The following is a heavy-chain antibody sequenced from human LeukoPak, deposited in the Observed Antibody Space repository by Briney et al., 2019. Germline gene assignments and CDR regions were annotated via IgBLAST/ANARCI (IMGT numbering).Heavy chain of an antibody. CDR1: GDSISTYY. J-gene: IGHJ3*02. V-gene: IGHV4-4*09. CDR2: IHTSGST. CDR3: ARKPPSDAFDI. Sequence: PSETLSLICTVSGDSISTYYWSWIRQPPGKGLEWIGYIHTSGSTNFNPSLKSRVTISVDTSENQFSLKLSSMTAADTAVYYCARKPPSDAFDIWGQGTMVTVSS.